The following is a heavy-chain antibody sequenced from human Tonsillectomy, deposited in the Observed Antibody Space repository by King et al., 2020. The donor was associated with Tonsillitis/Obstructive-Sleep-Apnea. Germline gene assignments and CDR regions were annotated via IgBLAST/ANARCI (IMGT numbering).Heavy chain of an antibody. CDR1: GFTVSRNY. CDR2: IYIGGST. Sequence: VQLVESGGGLVQPGGSLRLSCAASGFTVSRNYMTWVRQAPGKGLEWGSLIYIGGSTYYTDSVKERFTISSDNSKKTLYLQMNSLRAEDTAVYYCATDFWSRNHFDHWGQGTLVTVSS. D-gene: IGHD3-3*01. J-gene: IGHJ4*02. V-gene: IGHV3-66*01. CDR3: ATDFWSRNHFDH.